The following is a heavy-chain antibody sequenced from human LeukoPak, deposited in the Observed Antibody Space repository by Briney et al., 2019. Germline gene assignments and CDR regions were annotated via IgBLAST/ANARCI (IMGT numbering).Heavy chain of an antibody. D-gene: IGHD3-16*01. CDR2: ISYGGSNK. CDR1: GFTFSSYG. Sequence: GRSLRLSCAASGFTFSSYGMHWVRQAPGKGLEWVAAISYGGSNKYYADSVKGRFTISRDNSKNTLYLQMNSLRAEDKAVYYCAKDKGRLKAAFDIWGQGTMVTVSS. CDR3: AKDKGRLKAAFDI. V-gene: IGHV3-30*18. J-gene: IGHJ3*02.